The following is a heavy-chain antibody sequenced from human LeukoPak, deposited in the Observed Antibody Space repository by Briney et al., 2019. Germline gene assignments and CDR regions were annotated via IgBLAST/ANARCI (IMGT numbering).Heavy chain of an antibody. CDR1: GFTYTNCA. Sequence: GGSLRLSCAGSGFTYTNCAMTWVRQAPCKGLEWVSSISGSGSSTYYADSVKGRFTISRDNSKNTVYLQMHSLSVEDTAVYYCAKDQSRVGASDPFDSWGQGTLVTVSS. CDR3: AKDQSRVGASDPFDS. D-gene: IGHD1-26*01. V-gene: IGHV3-23*01. J-gene: IGHJ5*01. CDR2: ISGSGSST.